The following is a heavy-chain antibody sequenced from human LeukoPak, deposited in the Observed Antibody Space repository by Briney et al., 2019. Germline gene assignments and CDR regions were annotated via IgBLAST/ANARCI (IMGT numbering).Heavy chain of an antibody. J-gene: IGHJ4*02. CDR2: ISASGGST. V-gene: IGHV3-23*01. CDR3: AERAPYYFDY. CDR1: GXTFSSSG. Sequence: PGGSLRLSCAASGXTFSSSGMSWVRQAPGKGLEWVSSISASGGSTYYADSVKGRFTISRDNAKNTLYLQMNSLRAEDTALYYCAERAPYYFDYWGQGTLVTVSS.